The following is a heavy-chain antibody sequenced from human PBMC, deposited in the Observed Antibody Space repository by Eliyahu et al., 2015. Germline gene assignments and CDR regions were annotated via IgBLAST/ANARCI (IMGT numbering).Heavy chain of an antibody. V-gene: IGHV4-31*03. CDR3: ARGYYDSSGAFDY. CDR2: IYYSGST. D-gene: IGHD3-22*01. J-gene: IGHJ4*02. Sequence: QVQLQESGPGLVKPSQTLSLPCPFPGGSISSGGYYWSWIRQHPGKGLEWIGYIYYSGSTYYNPSLKSRVTISVDTSKNQFSLKLSSVTAADTAVYYCARGYYDSSGAFDYWGQGTLVTVSS. CDR1: GGSISSGGYY.